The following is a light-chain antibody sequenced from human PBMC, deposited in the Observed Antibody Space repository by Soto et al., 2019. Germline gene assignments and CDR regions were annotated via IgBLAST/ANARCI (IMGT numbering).Light chain of an antibody. Sequence: DIQMTQSPSSLSASVGDRVTITCRASQSITNSLNWYQHKPGKAPTLVVYAASSLQSGVPSRFRGSGSGTDFTITTSSLQPEDFATYFCQQGHSMPFTFGPGTKVDIK. CDR3: QQGHSMPFT. J-gene: IGKJ3*01. CDR1: QSITNS. CDR2: AAS. V-gene: IGKV1-39*01.